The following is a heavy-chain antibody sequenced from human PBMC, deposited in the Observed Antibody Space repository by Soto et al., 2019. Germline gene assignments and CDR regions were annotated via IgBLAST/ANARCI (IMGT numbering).Heavy chain of an antibody. J-gene: IGHJ5*02. CDR2: IYYSGST. D-gene: IGHD6-13*01. CDR3: ARGSPLSGYSSSWYWFDP. CDR1: GDSISSYC. V-gene: IGHV4-59*01. Sequence: QVQLQESGPGLVKPSETLSLTCTVSGDSISSYCWNWIRQSPGKGLEWIGYIYYSGSTDHNPSLKSRATMSVDTSKNQLSLKLKSVTAADTATYYCARGSPLSGYSSSWYWFDPWGQGTLVTVSS.